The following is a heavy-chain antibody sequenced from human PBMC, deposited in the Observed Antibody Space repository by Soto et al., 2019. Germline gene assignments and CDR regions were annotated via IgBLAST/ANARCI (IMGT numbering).Heavy chain of an antibody. D-gene: IGHD6-13*01. Sequence: AAVKVSCKASGYTFTSYGISWVRQAPGQGLEWMGWISAYNGNTNYAQKLQGRVTMTTDTSTSTAYMELRSLRSDDTAVYYCARVSPPFRPYSNLLKPKYYFDYWGQGTLVTVSS. CDR2: ISAYNGNT. J-gene: IGHJ4*02. CDR3: ARVSPPFRPYSNLLKPKYYFDY. V-gene: IGHV1-18*04. CDR1: GYTFTSYG.